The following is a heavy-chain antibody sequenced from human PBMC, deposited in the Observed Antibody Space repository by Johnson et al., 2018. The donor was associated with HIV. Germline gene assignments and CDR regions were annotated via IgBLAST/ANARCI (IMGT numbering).Heavy chain of an antibody. CDR2: ISYDGSNK. D-gene: IGHD3-22*01. J-gene: IGHJ3*02. V-gene: IGHV3-30*18. CDR3: AKVRVAAMIVVVSGRDAFDI. Sequence: QVQLVESGGGLVKPGGSLRLSCAASGFTFSNAWMSWVRQAPGKGLAWVAVISYDGSNKYYADSVKGRFSISRDNSKNTLYLQMNSLRTEDTAVYYCAKVRVAAMIVVVSGRDAFDIWGQGTMVTVSS. CDR1: GFTFSNAW.